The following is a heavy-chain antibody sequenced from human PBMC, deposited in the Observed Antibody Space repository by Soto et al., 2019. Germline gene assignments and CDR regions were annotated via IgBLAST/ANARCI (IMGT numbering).Heavy chain of an antibody. CDR1: GFSFSSYW. J-gene: IGHJ6*02. V-gene: IGHV3-7*01. CDR3: VRENYYYGMDV. Sequence: PGGSLRLSCAASGFSFSSYWMSWVRQAPGKGLEWVAHIKQDESEKYYADSVKGRFTISRDDSKNTLFLQMNSLRVEDTAMYYCVRENYYYGMDVWGQGTAVTVSS. CDR2: IKQDESEK.